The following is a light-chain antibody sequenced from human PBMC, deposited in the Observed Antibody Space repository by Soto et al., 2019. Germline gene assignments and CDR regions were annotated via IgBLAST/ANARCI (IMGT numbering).Light chain of an antibody. J-gene: IGKJ2*01. CDR1: QSVGGN. CDR2: ATS. Sequence: ETVMTQSPVTLSVSPGERATLSCRASQSVGGNVAWYQQKPGQAPRLLLYATSTRATGIPARFSGSGSRTEFTLTISSLQSEDSAVYFCHQYSDWPPYTFGHGTKLEIK. V-gene: IGKV3-15*01. CDR3: HQYSDWPPYT.